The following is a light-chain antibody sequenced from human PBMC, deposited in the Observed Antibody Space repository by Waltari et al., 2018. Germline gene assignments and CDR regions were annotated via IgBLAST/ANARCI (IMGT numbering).Light chain of an antibody. CDR1: QSVSRN. Sequence: ETVMTQSPATLSVSPGERATLSCGASQSVSRNLAWYQQRPGQSPRLLIYGASTRATGIPARFSGSGSGTEFTLTISSLQSEDFTVYYCQQYNNWPPTFGQGTKVEIK. CDR3: QQYNNWPPT. J-gene: IGKJ1*01. V-gene: IGKV3-15*01. CDR2: GAS.